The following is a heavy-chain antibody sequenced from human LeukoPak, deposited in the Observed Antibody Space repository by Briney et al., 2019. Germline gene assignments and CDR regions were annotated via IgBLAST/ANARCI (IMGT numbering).Heavy chain of an antibody. Sequence: PSETLSLTCTVSGGSISTYDWSWIRQPPGKGLEWIGYIYYSGSTNYNPSLKSRVTISVDTSKNQFSLKLSSVTAADTAVFYCARPVAGTVDAFDIWGQGTMVTVSS. CDR1: GGSISTYD. CDR2: IYYSGST. D-gene: IGHD6-19*01. V-gene: IGHV4-59*08. CDR3: ARPVAGTVDAFDI. J-gene: IGHJ3*02.